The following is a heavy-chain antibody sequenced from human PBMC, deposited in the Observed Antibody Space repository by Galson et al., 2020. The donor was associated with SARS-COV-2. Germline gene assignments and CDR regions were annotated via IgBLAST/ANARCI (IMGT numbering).Heavy chain of an antibody. V-gene: IGHV4-4*07. Sequence: ETSETLSLTCTVSGVSINSFYWSWIRQPAGKGLEWIGRIHTSGSTNYNPSLKSRVTMSGDTSKNQLSLKLNSVTAADTAVYYCARSDTAMVNYDYFGMDVWGQGTTVTVAS. D-gene: IGHD5-18*01. CDR1: GVSINSFY. J-gene: IGHJ6*02. CDR2: IHTSGST. CDR3: ARSDTAMVNYDYFGMDV.